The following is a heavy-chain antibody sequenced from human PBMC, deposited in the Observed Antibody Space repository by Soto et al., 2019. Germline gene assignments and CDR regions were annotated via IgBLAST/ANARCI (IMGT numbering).Heavy chain of an antibody. V-gene: IGHV3-23*01. Sequence: EVHLLESGGGLVQPGVSLRLSCAASEFTFSTYAMSWVRQAPGKGLEWVSTISGDGNTHYADSVKGRFTISRDNPKNTLYLQMNSLRGEDTAVYYCARDPGGSFDYWGQGTLVTVSS. J-gene: IGHJ4*02. CDR1: EFTFSTYA. CDR2: ISGDGNT. D-gene: IGHD1-26*01. CDR3: ARDPGGSFDY.